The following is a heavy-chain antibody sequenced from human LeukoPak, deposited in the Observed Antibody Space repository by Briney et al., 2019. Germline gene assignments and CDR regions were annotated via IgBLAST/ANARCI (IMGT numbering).Heavy chain of an antibody. CDR3: AKTYYYGSGSYYLLNYFDY. Sequence: PGGSLRLSCAASGFNFSSYAMSWVRQAPGKGLEWVSAISGSGGSTYYADSLKGRFTISRDNSKNTLYLQMNSLRAEDTAVYYCAKTYYYGSGSYYLLNYFDYWGQGTLVTVSS. CDR2: ISGSGGST. D-gene: IGHD3-10*01. V-gene: IGHV3-23*01. CDR1: GFNFSSYA. J-gene: IGHJ4*02.